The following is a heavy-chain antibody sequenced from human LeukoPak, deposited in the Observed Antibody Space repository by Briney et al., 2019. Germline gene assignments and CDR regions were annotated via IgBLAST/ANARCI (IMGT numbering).Heavy chain of an antibody. CDR1: GYTFTSYG. CDR2: ISAYNGNT. V-gene: IGHV1-18*01. CDR3: AREEGYGDYPEYFQH. D-gene: IGHD4-17*01. J-gene: IGHJ1*01. Sequence: ASVKVSCKASGYTFTSYGISWVRQAPGQGLEWMGWISAYNGNTNYAQKFQGRVTITADKSTSTAYMELSSLRSEDTAVYYCAREEGYGDYPEYFQHWGQGTLVTVSS.